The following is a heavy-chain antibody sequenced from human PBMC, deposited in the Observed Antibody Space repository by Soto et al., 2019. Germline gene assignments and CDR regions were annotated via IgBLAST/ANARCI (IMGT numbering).Heavy chain of an antibody. J-gene: IGHJ4*02. V-gene: IGHV3-23*01. CDR3: AKGCRRLAVEGSAFDS. CDR1: GFTFNDYA. Sequence: EVQLLESGGGFVQPGGSLRLSCAASGFTFNDYAMAWVRQAPGQGLEWVSSISGSGGHSSYVDSVKGRFTISRDNVNNILSLDMSDLRAEDTALYYCAKGCRRLAVEGSAFDSWGQGVLFTVSS. CDR2: ISGSGGHS. D-gene: IGHD6-19*01.